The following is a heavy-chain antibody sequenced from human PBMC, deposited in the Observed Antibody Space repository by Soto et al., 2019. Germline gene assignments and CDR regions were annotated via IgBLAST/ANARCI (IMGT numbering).Heavy chain of an antibody. CDR1: GESVSSNSAG. J-gene: IGHJ6*03. Sequence: PSQTLSLTCDISGESVSSNSAGWNWIRQTPSRGLEWLGRTYYRSKWYNIYAASVKSRVSVNPDTAKNQFSLQLNSVTPEDTAVYYCARGSWDDVSGHYYMDVWGKGTTVTVSS. D-gene: IGHD1-1*01. V-gene: IGHV6-1*01. CDR2: TYYRSKWYN. CDR3: ARGSWDDVSGHYYMDV.